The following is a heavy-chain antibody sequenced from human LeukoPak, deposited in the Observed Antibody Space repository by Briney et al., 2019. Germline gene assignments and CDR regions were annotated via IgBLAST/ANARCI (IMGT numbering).Heavy chain of an antibody. V-gene: IGHV4-30-2*01. J-gene: IGHJ4*02. D-gene: IGHD2-21*02. Sequence: SQTLSLTCAVSGGSISSGGYSWSWIRQPPGKGLEWIGYIYHSGSTYYNPSLKSRVTISVDTSKNQFSLKLSSVTAADTAVYYCARSYCGGDCSLYYFDYWGQGTLVTVSS. CDR3: ARSYCGGDCSLYYFDY. CDR1: GGSISSGGYS. CDR2: IYHSGST.